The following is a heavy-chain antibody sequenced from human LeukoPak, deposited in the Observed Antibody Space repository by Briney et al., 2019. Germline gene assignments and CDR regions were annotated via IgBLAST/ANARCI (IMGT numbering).Heavy chain of an antibody. CDR1: GLSFNNYW. V-gene: IGHV3-7*01. Sequence: GSLRLSCAVSGLSFNNYWMTWVRQAPGKGLEWVASIRDDGRAEYYVDSVKGRFSISRDDRKNSLSLQMNSLRVEDTATYYCARIQLYHGDFDSWGQGTLVTVSS. D-gene: IGHD1-1*01. J-gene: IGHJ4*02. CDR2: IRDDGRAE. CDR3: ARIQLYHGDFDS.